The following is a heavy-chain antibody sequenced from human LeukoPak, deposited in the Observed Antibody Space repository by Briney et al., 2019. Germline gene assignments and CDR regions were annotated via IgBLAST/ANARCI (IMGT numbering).Heavy chain of an antibody. V-gene: IGHV3-48*03. CDR2: ISSSGSTI. D-gene: IGHD6-13*01. J-gene: IGHJ4*02. Sequence: GGSPRLSCAASTFTFSSYEMNWVRQAPGKGLEWLSYISSSGSTIYYADSVKGRFTISRDNSKNTLYLQMNSLRAEDTAVYYCAKASIAAAGTRYYFDYWGQGTLVTVSS. CDR1: TFTFSSYE. CDR3: AKASIAAAGTRYYFDY.